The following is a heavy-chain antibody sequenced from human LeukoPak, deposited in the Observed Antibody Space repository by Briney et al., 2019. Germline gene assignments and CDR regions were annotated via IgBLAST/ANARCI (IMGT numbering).Heavy chain of an antibody. Sequence: SGRSLRLSCAASGFIFSNSWMSWVRQAPGKGLEWVGRIKSNTAGGTTHYAAPVKGRFTISRDDSKNTLYLEMNSLKTEDTAVYYCTAEPNWFDPWGQGTLVTVSS. CDR1: GFIFSNSW. V-gene: IGHV3-15*01. CDR3: TAEPNWFDP. CDR2: IKSNTAGGTT. D-gene: IGHD1-14*01. J-gene: IGHJ5*02.